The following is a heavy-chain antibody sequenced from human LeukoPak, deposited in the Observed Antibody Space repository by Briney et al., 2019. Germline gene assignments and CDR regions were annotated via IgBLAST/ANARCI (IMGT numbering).Heavy chain of an antibody. Sequence: QPGGSLRLSCAASGFTFSSYWMSWVRQAPGKGLEWVANIKQDGSEKYYVDSVKGRFTISRDNAKNSLYLQMNSQRAEDTAVYYCASDGDYDYVWGSYRYPPFDYWGQGTLVTVSS. J-gene: IGHJ4*02. D-gene: IGHD3-16*02. CDR2: IKQDGSEK. CDR3: ASDGDYDYVWGSYRYPPFDY. V-gene: IGHV3-7*01. CDR1: GFTFSSYW.